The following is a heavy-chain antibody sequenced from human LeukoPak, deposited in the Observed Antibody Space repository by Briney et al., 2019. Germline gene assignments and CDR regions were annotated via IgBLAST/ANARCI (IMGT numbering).Heavy chain of an antibody. CDR3: GNLIGDRTIYDY. CDR2: INRGGSET. D-gene: IGHD6-6*01. V-gene: IGHV3-7*01. J-gene: IGHJ4*02. CDR1: GFTFRTYW. Sequence: GGSLRLSCAASGFTFRTYWMSWVRQAPGKGLEWVASINRGGSETYYVESVKGRFTISRDNAMNSFFLQMNSLRAEDTAVYYCGNLIGDRTIYDYWGQGTLVTVSS.